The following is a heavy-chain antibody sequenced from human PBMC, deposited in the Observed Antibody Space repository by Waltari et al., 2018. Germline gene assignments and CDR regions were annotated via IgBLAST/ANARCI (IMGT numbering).Heavy chain of an antibody. CDR1: GYTFTGYY. CDR2: INPNSGGT. CDR3: ARSDRLYYYYYMDV. V-gene: IGHV1-2*05. Sequence: QVQLVQSGAEVKKPGASVKVSSTASGYTFTGYYMHWIRQAPGQGREWMGRINPNSGGTNYAQKFQGRVTMTRDTSISTAYMELSRLRSDDTDVYYCARSDRLYYYYYMDVWGKGTTVTVSS. J-gene: IGHJ6*03.